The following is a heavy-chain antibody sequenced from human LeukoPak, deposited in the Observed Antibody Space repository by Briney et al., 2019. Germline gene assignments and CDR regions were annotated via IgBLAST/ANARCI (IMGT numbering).Heavy chain of an antibody. CDR2: IYYSGST. Sequence: PSETLSLTCTVSGGSISSTGYYWGWIRQPPGKGLEWIGSIYYSGSTYYNPSPKSRVTISVDTSKNQFSLKLSSVTAADTAVYYSARVAVTTKKDYFDYWGQGILVTVSS. J-gene: IGHJ4*02. V-gene: IGHV4-39*07. CDR3: ARVAVTTKKDYFDY. D-gene: IGHD4-17*01. CDR1: GGSISSTGYY.